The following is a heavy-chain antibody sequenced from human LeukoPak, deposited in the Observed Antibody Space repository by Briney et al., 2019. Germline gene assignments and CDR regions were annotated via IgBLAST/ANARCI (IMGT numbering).Heavy chain of an antibody. D-gene: IGHD3-10*01. V-gene: IGHV1-2*02. CDR1: GYTFTSYD. CDR2: INPNSGGT. CDR3: ARSFNFYSGMDV. J-gene: IGHJ6*02. Sequence: GASVKLSCKASGYTFTSYDINWVRQATGQGLEWMGWINPNSGGTKYAQKFQGRVTTTRDTSISTAYMELSRLRSDDTAVYYCARSFNFYSGMDVWGQGTTVTVSS.